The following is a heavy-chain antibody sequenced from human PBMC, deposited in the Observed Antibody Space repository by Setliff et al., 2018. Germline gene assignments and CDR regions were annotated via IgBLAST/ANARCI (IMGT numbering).Heavy chain of an antibody. CDR1: GFTFGDYA. Sequence: PGGSLRLSCTASGFTFGDYAMSWVRQAPGKWLEWVANIKQDGSEKYYVDSVKGRFTISRDNAKNSLYLQMSSLRAEDTAVYYCARETLPYYFDYWGQGTLVTVSS. J-gene: IGHJ4*02. CDR2: IKQDGSEK. CDR3: ARETLPYYFDY. V-gene: IGHV3-7*01.